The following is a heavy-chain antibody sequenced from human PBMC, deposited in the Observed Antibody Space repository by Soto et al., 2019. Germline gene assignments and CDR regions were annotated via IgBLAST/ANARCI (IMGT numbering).Heavy chain of an antibody. D-gene: IGHD3-22*01. CDR2: LYYGRSA. J-gene: IGHJ4*02. CDR1: GDSISSYY. CDR3: ALRSMAVVPEY. V-gene: IGHV4-59*01. Sequence: QVQLQESGPGLVKPSETLSLTCAVSGDSISSYYCLWIRQPPGKGLESIGYLYYGRSANYNPSLKSRATLSVDTSTNQCSLTLSSMTATDTAVYYCALRSMAVVPEYWGQGTLVTVSS.